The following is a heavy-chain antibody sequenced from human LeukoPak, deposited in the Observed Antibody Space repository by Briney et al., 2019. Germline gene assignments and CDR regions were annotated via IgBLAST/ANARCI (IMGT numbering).Heavy chain of an antibody. D-gene: IGHD3-22*01. CDR3: ARQRFDYYDSSGYYYGFDY. CDR1: GGSISSYY. Sequence: SETLSLTCTVSGGSISSYYWSWIRQPPGKGLEWIGYIYYSGSTNYNPSLKSRVTISVGTSKNQFSLKLSSVTAADTAVYYCARQRFDYYDSSGYYYGFDYWGQGTLVTVSS. V-gene: IGHV4-59*01. CDR2: IYYSGST. J-gene: IGHJ4*02.